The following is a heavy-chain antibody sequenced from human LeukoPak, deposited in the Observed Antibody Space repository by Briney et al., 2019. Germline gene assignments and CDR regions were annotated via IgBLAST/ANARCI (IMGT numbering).Heavy chain of an antibody. J-gene: IGHJ3*02. CDR3: SLYDSSGYKDAFDI. Sequence: ASVTVSCKASGYTFTGYYMHWVRQAPGQGLEWMGWINPNSGGTNYAQKFQGRVTMTRDTSISTAYMELSRLRSDDTAVYYCSLYDSSGYKDAFDIWGQGTMVTVSS. CDR2: INPNSGGT. CDR1: GYTFTGYY. D-gene: IGHD3-22*01. V-gene: IGHV1-2*02.